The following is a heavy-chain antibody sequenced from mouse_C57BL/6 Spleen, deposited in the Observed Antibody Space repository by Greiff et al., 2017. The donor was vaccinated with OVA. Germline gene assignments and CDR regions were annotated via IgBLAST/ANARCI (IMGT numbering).Heavy chain of an antibody. CDR3: ARHSTTVVATEAMDY. D-gene: IGHD1-1*01. V-gene: IGHV5-15*01. CDR1: GFTFSDYG. Sequence: EVQGVESGGGLVQPGGSLKLSCAASGFTFSDYGMAWVRQAPRKGPEWVAFISNLAYSIYYADTVTGRSTISRENAKNTLYLEMSSLRSEDTAMYYCARHSTTVVATEAMDYWGQGTSVTVSS. J-gene: IGHJ4*01. CDR2: ISNLAYSI.